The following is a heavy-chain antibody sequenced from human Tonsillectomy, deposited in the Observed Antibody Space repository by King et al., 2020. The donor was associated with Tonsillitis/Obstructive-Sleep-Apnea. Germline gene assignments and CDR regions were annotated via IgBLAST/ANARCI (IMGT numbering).Heavy chain of an antibody. CDR1: GDSVSSNSAA. CDR2: TYYRSKWYN. V-gene: IGHV6-1*01. CDR3: ARDLAGFWSGYVYYGMDV. D-gene: IGHD3-3*01. Sequence: VQLQQSGPGLVKPSQTLSLTCALSGDSVSSNSAAWNWIRQSPSRGLEWLGRTYYRSKWYNDYAVSVKSRITINPDTSKNQFSLQLNSVTPEDTAVYYCARDLAGFWSGYVYYGMDVWGQGTTVTVSS. J-gene: IGHJ6*02.